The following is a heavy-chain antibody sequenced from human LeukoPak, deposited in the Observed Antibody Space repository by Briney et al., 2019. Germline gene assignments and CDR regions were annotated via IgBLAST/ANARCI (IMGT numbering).Heavy chain of an antibody. J-gene: IGHJ4*02. D-gene: IGHD2-2*01. CDR3: ARSVVPAAHFDY. CDR2: ISYDGSNK. V-gene: IGHV3-30*04. Sequence: GRSLRLSCAASGFTFSSYAMHWVRQAPGKGLEWVAAISYDGSNKYYADSVKGRFTISRDNSKNTLYLQMNSLRPEDTAVYYCARSVVPAAHFDYWGQGTLVTVSS. CDR1: GFTFSSYA.